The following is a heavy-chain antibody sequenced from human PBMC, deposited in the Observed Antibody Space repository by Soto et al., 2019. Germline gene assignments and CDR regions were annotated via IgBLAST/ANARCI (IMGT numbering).Heavy chain of an antibody. CDR2: IKSKTDGGTT. D-gene: IGHD3-3*01. J-gene: IGHJ4*02. V-gene: IGHV3-15*01. CDR1: GFTFSNAW. CDR3: TTLGDFWSGYRLKYYFDY. Sequence: EVQLVESGGGLVKPGGSLRLSCAASGFTFSNAWMSWVRQAPGKGLEWVGRIKSKTDGGTTDYAAPVKGRFTISRDDSKNTLYLQMNSLKTEDTAVYYCTTLGDFWSGYRLKYYFDYWGQGTLVTVSS.